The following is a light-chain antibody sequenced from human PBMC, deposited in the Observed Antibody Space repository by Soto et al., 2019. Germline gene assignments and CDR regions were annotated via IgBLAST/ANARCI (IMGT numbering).Light chain of an antibody. CDR3: QQGFT. CDR1: QSVGSY. V-gene: IGKV3-11*01. J-gene: IGKJ3*01. Sequence: EIVMTQSPATLSVSPGERATLSCRASQSVGSYLAWYQQKPGQAPRLLIYDASTRATGIPARFSGSVSGTDFTLTISSLEPEDFAVYYCQQGFTFGPGTKVDIK. CDR2: DAS.